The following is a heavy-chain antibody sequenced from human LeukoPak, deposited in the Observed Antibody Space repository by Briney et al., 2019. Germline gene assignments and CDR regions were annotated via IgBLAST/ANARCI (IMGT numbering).Heavy chain of an antibody. V-gene: IGHV3-23*01. D-gene: IGHD6-25*01. J-gene: IGHJ6*02. CDR2: ISGSGGST. CDR3: AKNMRLSDYYYYGMAV. Sequence: GGSLRLSCAASGFTFSSYAMSWVRQAPGKGLEWVSAISGSGGSTYYADSVKGRFTISRDNSKNTLYLQMNSLRAEDTAVYYCAKNMRLSDYYYYGMAVWGQGTTVTVPS. CDR1: GFTFSSYA.